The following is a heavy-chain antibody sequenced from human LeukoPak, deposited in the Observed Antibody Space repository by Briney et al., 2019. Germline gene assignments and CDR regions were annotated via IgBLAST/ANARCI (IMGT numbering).Heavy chain of an antibody. Sequence: ASVKVSCKASGYTFTSYYMHWVRQAPGEGLEWMGIINPSGGSTSYAQKFQGRVTMTRDMSTSTVYMELSSLRSEDTAVYYCARDFGVGATGDYWGQGTLVTVSS. J-gene: IGHJ4*02. V-gene: IGHV1-46*01. D-gene: IGHD1-26*01. CDR1: GYTFTSYY. CDR3: ARDFGVGATGDY. CDR2: INPSGGST.